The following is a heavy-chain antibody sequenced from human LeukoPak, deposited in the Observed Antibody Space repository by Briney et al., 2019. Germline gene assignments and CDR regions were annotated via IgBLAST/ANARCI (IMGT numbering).Heavy chain of an antibody. CDR2: SYHNWSN. CDR1: GYSIRSGYY. V-gene: IGHV4-38-2*02. Sequence: SQTLSLTCAVSGYSIRSGYYWGWIRQPPGKGLEWIGSSYHNWSNYYNRSLKSRVTVSVDTSKNQFSLKLSSVTAADTAVYYWARDTGGNYYWGQGTLVTVSS. J-gene: IGHJ4*02. CDR3: ARDTGGNYY. D-gene: IGHD4-23*01.